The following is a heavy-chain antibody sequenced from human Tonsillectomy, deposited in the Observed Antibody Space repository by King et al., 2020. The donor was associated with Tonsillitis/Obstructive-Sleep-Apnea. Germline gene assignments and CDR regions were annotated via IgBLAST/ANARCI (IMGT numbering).Heavy chain of an antibody. CDR1: GFTFSSYA. J-gene: IGHJ6*02. V-gene: IGHV3-30*04. CDR3: ARAYCSGGNCYPDNFYHNYSMDV. D-gene: IGHD2-15*01. CDR2: ISYDGSNR. Sequence: VQLVESGGGVVQPGRSLRLSCAASGFTFSSYAMHWVRQAPGKGLEWVALISYDGSNRYYVDSVKGRFTISRDNSKNTLYLQMNSLRAEDTAVYYCARAYCSGGNCYPDNFYHNYSMDVWGQGTTVTVSS.